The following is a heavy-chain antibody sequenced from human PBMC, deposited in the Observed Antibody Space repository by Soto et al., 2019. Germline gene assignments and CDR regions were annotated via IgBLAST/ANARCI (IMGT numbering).Heavy chain of an antibody. Sequence: QVQLVESGGGLVRPGGSLRLSCAASGFAFSDYYMSWIRQVPGKGLEWVAYISGTSDSVPYADSVRGRFTISRDNAKNSLYLQVNSLRAEDTAVYYCARVVVLTAAGTTDYWGQGTLVTVSS. CDR1: GFAFSDYY. CDR2: ISGTSDSV. J-gene: IGHJ4*02. V-gene: IGHV3-11*06. CDR3: ARVVVLTAAGTTDY. D-gene: IGHD6-13*01.